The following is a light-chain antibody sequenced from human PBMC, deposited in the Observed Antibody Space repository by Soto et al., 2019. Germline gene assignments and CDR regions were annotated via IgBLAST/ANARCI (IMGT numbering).Light chain of an antibody. J-gene: IGKJ5*01. Sequence: EIVLTQSPGTLSLSPGERATLSCRASQGITNTYLAWYQQKPGQAPRLLIYGASIRATGIPDRFSGSGSGTDLTLTISRLEPEDFAVYYCQQYGGSPPVTFGQGTRLEI. CDR2: GAS. CDR1: QGITNTY. CDR3: QQYGGSPPVT. V-gene: IGKV3-20*01.